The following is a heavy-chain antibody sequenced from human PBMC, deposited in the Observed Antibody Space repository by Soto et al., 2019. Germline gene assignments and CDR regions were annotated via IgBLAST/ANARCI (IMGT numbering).Heavy chain of an antibody. CDR2: IYYRGNA. CDR1: DDSINSDKYY. V-gene: IGHV4-39*01. Sequence: SETLSLTCSVSDDSINSDKYYWGWIRQPPGKGLEWIGSIYYRGNAYYNPSLQTRVTISLDKSKSQFSLKLNFVTAADSALYFCARLEGLATISYYFDFWGPGALVTVSS. J-gene: IGHJ4*02. CDR3: ARLEGLATISYYFDF. D-gene: IGHD3-9*01.